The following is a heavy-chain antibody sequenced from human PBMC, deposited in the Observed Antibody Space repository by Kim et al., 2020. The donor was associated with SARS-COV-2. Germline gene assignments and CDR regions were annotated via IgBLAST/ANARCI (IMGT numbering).Heavy chain of an antibody. CDR1: GGSISSGGYY. CDR2: IDYSGST. V-gene: IGHV4-31*03. D-gene: IGHD3-3*01. Sequence: SETLSLTCTVSGGSISSGGYYWSWIRQHPGKGLEWIGYIDYSGSTYYNPSLKSRVTISVDTSKNQFSLKLSSVTAADTAVYYCARGVTVLRVEYGMDVWGQGTTVTVSS. CDR3: ARGVTVLRVEYGMDV. J-gene: IGHJ6*02.